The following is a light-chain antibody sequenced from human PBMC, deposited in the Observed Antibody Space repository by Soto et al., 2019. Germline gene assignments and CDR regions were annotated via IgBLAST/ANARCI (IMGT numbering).Light chain of an antibody. CDR3: SSYTTSNTRQIV. CDR1: SSDVGRYNY. J-gene: IGLJ1*01. V-gene: IGLV2-14*03. CDR2: DVS. Sequence: QSVLAQPASVSGSRGQSITISCTGTSSDVGRYNYVSWFQQHPGKVPKLIIYDVSNWPSGVSDRFSGSKSGNTASLTISGLQPEDEADYYCSSYTTSNTRQIVFGTGTKVTVL.